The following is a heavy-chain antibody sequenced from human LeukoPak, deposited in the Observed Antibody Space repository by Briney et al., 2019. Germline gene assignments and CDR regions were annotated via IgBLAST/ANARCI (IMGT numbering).Heavy chain of an antibody. CDR3: ARQGGLRSNWNNWFDP. CDR2: INPNNGVT. CDR1: GYTFINYG. Sequence: ASVKVSCKASGYTFINYGLSWMRQAPGQGLEWMGWINPNNGVTKFAPKFQSRVTLTRDTSITTAYMDLSSLRSDDTAVYYCARQGGLRSNWNNWFDPWGQGTLVTVSS. V-gene: IGHV1-2*02. J-gene: IGHJ5*02. D-gene: IGHD5/OR15-5a*01.